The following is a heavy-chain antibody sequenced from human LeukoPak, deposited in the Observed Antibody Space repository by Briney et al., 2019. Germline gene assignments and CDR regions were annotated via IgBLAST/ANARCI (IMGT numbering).Heavy chain of an antibody. V-gene: IGHV3-9*01. CDR3: AKDSSGGPKSTYFQH. CDR1: GFTFDDYA. Sequence: QAGGSLRLSCAASGFTFDDYAMHWVRQAPGKGLEWVSGISWNSGSIGYADSVKGRFTISRDNAKNSLYLQMNSLRAEDTALYYCAKDSSGGPKSTYFQHWGQGTLVTVSS. J-gene: IGHJ1*01. D-gene: IGHD6-19*01. CDR2: ISWNSGSI.